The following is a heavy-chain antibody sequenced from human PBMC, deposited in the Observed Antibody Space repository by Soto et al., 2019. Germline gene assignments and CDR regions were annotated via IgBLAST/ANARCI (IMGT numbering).Heavy chain of an antibody. CDR3: ASSGSYYLDNWFDP. V-gene: IGHV5-10-1*01. CDR1: GYSFTSYW. J-gene: IGHJ5*02. D-gene: IGHD1-26*01. CDR2: IDPSDSYT. Sequence: GESLKISCKGSGYSFTSYWISWVRQMPGKGLEWMGRIDPSDSYTNYSSSFQGHVTISADKSISTAYLQWSSLKASDTAMYYCASSGSYYLDNWFDPWGQGTLVTVSS.